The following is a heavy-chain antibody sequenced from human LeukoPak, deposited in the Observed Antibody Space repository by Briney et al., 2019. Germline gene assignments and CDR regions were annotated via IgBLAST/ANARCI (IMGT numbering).Heavy chain of an antibody. V-gene: IGHV4-59*01. CDR2: IYYSGST. CDR3: ARDHQQWLVSGYYYYGMDV. D-gene: IGHD6-19*01. Sequence: SETLSLTCTVSGGSISSYYWSWIRQPPGKGLEWIGYIYYSGSTNYNPSLKSRATISVDTSKNQFSLKLSSVTAADTAVYYCARDHQQWLVSGYYYYGMDVWGQGTTVTVSS. J-gene: IGHJ6*02. CDR1: GGSISSYY.